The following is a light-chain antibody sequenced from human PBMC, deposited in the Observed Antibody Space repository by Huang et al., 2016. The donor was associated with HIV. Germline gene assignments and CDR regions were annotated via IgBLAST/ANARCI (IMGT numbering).Light chain of an antibody. CDR3: MQGTRWYT. Sequence: DIVMTQSPLSLPVTLGQPASISCRSSQSLVYSDGNTYLNWFHQRPGQSPRRLIYRVSNRDSGVPDRFSGRGSGTDFTLRISRVEAEDVGVYYCMQGTRWYTFGQGTKLEIK. CDR2: RVS. J-gene: IGKJ2*01. V-gene: IGKV2-30*01. CDR1: QSLVYSDGNTY.